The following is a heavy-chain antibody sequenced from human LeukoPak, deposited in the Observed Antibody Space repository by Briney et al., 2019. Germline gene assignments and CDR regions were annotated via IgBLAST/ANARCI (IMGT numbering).Heavy chain of an antibody. J-gene: IGHJ5*02. CDR2: IYGRGST. V-gene: IGHV4-61*02. Sequence: PSETLSLTCTVSGDSIRTSSPYWSWIRQPAGKELEWIGRIYGRGSTNYNPSLKSRVTISVDKSKNQFSLRLSSVTAADTAVYYCARDAYGYTDTWGQGTLVTVSS. CDR1: GDSIRTSSPY. CDR3: ARDAYGYTDT. D-gene: IGHD5-12*01.